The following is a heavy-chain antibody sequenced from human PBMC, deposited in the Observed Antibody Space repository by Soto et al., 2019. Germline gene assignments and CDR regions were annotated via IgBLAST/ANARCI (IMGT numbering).Heavy chain of an antibody. CDR2: IIPIFGTA. CDR1: GGTFSSYA. D-gene: IGHD3-22*01. J-gene: IGHJ4*02. V-gene: IGHV1-69*01. Sequence: AASVKFSCKASGGTFSSYAISWVRQAPGQWLEWMGGIIPIFGTANYAQKFQGRVTITADESTSTAYMELSSLRSEDTAVYYCARESYYYDSSGYYPLYYFDYWGQGTLVTVSS. CDR3: ARESYYYDSSGYYPLYYFDY.